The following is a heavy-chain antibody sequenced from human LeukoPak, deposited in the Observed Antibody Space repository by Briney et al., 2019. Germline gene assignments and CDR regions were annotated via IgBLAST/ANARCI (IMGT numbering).Heavy chain of an antibody. V-gene: IGHV4-38-2*02. CDR3: AREARYCGGDSCYPASLDH. J-gene: IGHJ4*02. CDR2: IYYSGSI. CDR1: GYSISSGYY. Sequence: SETLSLTSAVSGYSISSGYYWAWIRQPPGKGLEWIGSIYYSGSIYYNPSLKSRVTISVDTSKNQFSLKLSSVTAADTAMYYCAREARYCGGDSCYPASLDHWGQGTLVTVSS. D-gene: IGHD2-15*01.